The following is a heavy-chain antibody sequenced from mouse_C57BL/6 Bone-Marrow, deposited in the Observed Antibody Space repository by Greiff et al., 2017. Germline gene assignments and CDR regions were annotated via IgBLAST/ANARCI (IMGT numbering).Heavy chain of an antibody. J-gene: IGHJ2*01. Sequence: QVQLQQPGAELVKPGASVKLSCKASGYTFTSYWMHWVKQRPGQGLEWIGMIHPNSGSTNYNEKFKSKATLTVDKSSSTAYMQLSSLTSEDSAVYYCASRTGTSDYFDDWGQGTTLTVSA. CDR2: IHPNSGST. CDR3: ASRTGTSDYFDD. V-gene: IGHV1-64*01. CDR1: GYTFTSYW. D-gene: IGHD4-1*01.